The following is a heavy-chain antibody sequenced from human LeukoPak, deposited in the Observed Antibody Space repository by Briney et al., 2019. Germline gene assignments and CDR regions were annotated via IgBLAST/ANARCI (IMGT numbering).Heavy chain of an antibody. CDR3: ARDDLAYCGGDCLIDY. Sequence: PGGSLRFSGAASAFTFCSYWMHWLRQAPGKGLVWVSRINSDGSSTSYADSVKGPFTISRDNAKNTLYLQMNSLRAEDTAVYYCARDDLAYCGGDCLIDYWGQGTLVTVSS. CDR1: AFTFCSYW. J-gene: IGHJ4*02. D-gene: IGHD2-21*02. CDR2: INSDGSST. V-gene: IGHV3-74*01.